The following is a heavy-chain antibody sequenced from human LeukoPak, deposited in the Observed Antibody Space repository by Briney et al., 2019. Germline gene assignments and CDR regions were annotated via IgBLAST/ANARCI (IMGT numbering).Heavy chain of an antibody. CDR1: GFTVSSNS. V-gene: IGHV3-53*01. Sequence: GGSLRLSCTVSGFTVSSNSMSWVRQAPGKGLEWVSFIYSDNTHYSDSVKGRFTISRDNSNNTLYLQMNSLRAEDTAVYYCARRAGAYSHPYDYWGQGTLVTVSS. D-gene: IGHD4/OR15-4a*01. J-gene: IGHJ4*02. CDR3: ARRAGAYSHPYDY. CDR2: IYSDNT.